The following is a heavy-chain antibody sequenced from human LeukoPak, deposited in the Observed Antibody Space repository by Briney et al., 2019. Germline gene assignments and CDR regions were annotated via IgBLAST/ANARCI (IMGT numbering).Heavy chain of an antibody. V-gene: IGHV4-34*01. Sequence: PSETLSLTCAVYGGSFSGYYWSWVRQPPGKGLEWIGEINHSGSTNYNPSLKSRVTISVDTSKNQFSLKLSSVTAADTAVYYCARRLVMGWFDPWGQGTLDTVSS. J-gene: IGHJ5*02. CDR1: GGSFSGYY. CDR3: ARRLVMGWFDP. D-gene: IGHD2/OR15-2a*01. CDR2: INHSGST.